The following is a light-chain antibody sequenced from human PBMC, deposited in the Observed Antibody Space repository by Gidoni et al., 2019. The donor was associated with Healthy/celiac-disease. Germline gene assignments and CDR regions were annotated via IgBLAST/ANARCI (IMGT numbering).Light chain of an antibody. J-gene: IGKJ1*01. V-gene: IGKV1-39*01. CDR2: AAS. CDR3: QQSYSTSWT. Sequence: IQMTQSPSSLSASVGDRVTITCRASQSISSYLNWYQQKPGKAPKLLIYAASRLQSGVPSRFSGSGSGTDFTLTISLLQPEDFATYYCQQSYSTSWTFGQGTRVEIK. CDR1: QSISSY.